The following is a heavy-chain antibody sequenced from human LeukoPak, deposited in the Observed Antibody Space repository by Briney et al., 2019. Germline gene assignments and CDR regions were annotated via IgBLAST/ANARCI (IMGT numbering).Heavy chain of an antibody. CDR3: TTRGGFGY. CDR1: GFTFSDAW. CDR2: IKNKVDCGTT. D-gene: IGHD2-15*01. J-gene: IGHJ4*02. Sequence: GGSLRLSCAGSGFTFSDAWMSWVRRAPGQGLEWIGRIKNKVDCGTTDYAAPVKGRFTISRDDSKNTAYLQMDSLTTDDTAVYYCTTRGGFGYWGQGTLVTVSS. V-gene: IGHV3-15*01.